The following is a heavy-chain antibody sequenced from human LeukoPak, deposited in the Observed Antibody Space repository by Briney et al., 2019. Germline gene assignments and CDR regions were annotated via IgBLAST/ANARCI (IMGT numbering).Heavy chain of an antibody. CDR2: IGAYNGNT. Sequence: ASVKVSCKASGGTFSSYGISWVRQAPGQGLEWMGWIGAYNGNTNYAQKLQGRVTMTTDTSTSTAYMELRSLRSDDTAVYYCARETPLAVAGRPGRGRGGYYGMDVWGQGTTVTVSS. D-gene: IGHD6-19*01. CDR1: GGTFSSYG. CDR3: ARETPLAVAGRPGRGRGGYYGMDV. J-gene: IGHJ6*02. V-gene: IGHV1-18*01.